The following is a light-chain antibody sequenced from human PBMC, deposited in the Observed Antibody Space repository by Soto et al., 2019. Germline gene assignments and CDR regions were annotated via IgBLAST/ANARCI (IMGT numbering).Light chain of an antibody. CDR1: QNIRTS. CDR2: GAS. CDR3: QQSYTTPRT. J-gene: IGKJ1*01. Sequence: QMTQSPSSLSASVGARVTITCRASQNIRTSLNWYQQKPGKAPSLLIYGASTLQSGVPSRFSGSASATDFTLTISSLQPEEFATYYCQQSYTTPRTFGQGTKVEIK. V-gene: IGKV1-39*01.